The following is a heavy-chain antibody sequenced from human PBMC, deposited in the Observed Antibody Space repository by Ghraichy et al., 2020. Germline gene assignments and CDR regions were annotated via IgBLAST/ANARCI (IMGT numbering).Heavy chain of an antibody. CDR1: GFSLTDSW. V-gene: IGHV3-74*01. Sequence: GESLNISCAASGFSLTDSWMYWVRQVPGKGLVWVSHLSPAANIINYVESVRGRFTISRDTAKNTVFLQMDSLRVDDTAIYYCARGEFGLVDWGRGILVTVS. D-gene: IGHD3/OR15-3a*01. CDR2: LSPAANII. CDR3: ARGEFGLVD. J-gene: IGHJ4*02.